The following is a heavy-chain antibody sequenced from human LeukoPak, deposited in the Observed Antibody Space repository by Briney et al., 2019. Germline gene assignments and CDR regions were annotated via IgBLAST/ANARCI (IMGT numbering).Heavy chain of an antibody. CDR1: GFTFSSYA. J-gene: IGHJ4*02. CDR2: ISGSGGST. V-gene: IGHV3-23*01. CDR3: SRSGDSSGYYQYFDY. Sequence: GGSLRLSCAASGFTFSSYAMSWVRQAPGKGLEWVSAISGSGGSTYYADSVKGRFTISRDNSKNTLHLQMNSLKTEDTAVYYCSRSGDSSGYYQYFDYWGQGTLVTVSS. D-gene: IGHD3-22*01.